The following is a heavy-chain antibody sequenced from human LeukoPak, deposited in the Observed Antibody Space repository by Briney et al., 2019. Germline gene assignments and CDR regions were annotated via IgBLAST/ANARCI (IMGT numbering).Heavy chain of an antibody. J-gene: IGHJ4*02. CDR1: GGSISSYY. Sequence: SETLSLTYTVSGGSISSYYWSWIRQPPGKGLEWIGYIYYSGSANYNPSLKSRVTISVDTSKNQFSLKMSSVTAADTAVYYCARLTGYDWESSYDYWGQGTLVTVSS. CDR2: IYYSGSA. V-gene: IGHV4-59*01. CDR3: ARLTGYDWESSYDY. D-gene: IGHD5-12*01.